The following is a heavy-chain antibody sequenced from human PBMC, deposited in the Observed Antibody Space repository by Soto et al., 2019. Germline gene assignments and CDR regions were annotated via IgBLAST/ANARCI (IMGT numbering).Heavy chain of an antibody. V-gene: IGHV3-30*18. J-gene: IGHJ4*02. Sequence: GGSLRLSCAASGFTFSSYGMHWVRQAPGKGLEWVAVISYDGSNKYYADSVKGRFTISRDNSKNTLYLQMNSLRAEDTAVYYCAKAESVTMVRTPDYWGQGTLVTVSS. D-gene: IGHD3-10*01. CDR3: AKAESVTMVRTPDY. CDR1: GFTFSSYG. CDR2: ISYDGSNK.